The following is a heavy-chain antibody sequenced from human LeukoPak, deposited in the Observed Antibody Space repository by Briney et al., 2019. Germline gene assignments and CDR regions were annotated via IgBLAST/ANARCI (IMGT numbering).Heavy chain of an antibody. J-gene: IGHJ4*02. Sequence: PSETLSLTCAVYGGSFSGYYWSWIRQPPGKGLEWIGYIYYSGSTNYSPSLRSRVTISVDTSKNEFSLKLRSVTAADTAEYYCARVTGYMIEDYFDYWGQGTLVTVSS. D-gene: IGHD3-22*01. CDR3: ARVTGYMIEDYFDY. V-gene: IGHV4-59*01. CDR1: GGSFSGYY. CDR2: IYYSGST.